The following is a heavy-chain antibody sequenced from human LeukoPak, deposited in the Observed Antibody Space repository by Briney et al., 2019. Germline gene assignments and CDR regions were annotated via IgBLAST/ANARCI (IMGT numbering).Heavy chain of an antibody. V-gene: IGHV5-51*01. CDR3: ATLTRIRGIIAYYFDS. CDR1: GYSFTSYW. CDR2: IYPGDSDT. Sequence: GESLKISCKGSGYSFTSYWIGWVRQMPGKGLEWMGIIYPGDSDTKYSPSFQGQVTISADKSISTAYLQWSSLKASDTAIYYCATLTRIRGIIAYYFDSWGQGTLVTVSS. D-gene: IGHD3-10*01. J-gene: IGHJ4*02.